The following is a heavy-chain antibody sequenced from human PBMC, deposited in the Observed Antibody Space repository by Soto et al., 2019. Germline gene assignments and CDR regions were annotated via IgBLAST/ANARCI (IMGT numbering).Heavy chain of an antibody. CDR2: IILPFGTP. J-gene: IGHJ4*02. V-gene: IGHV1-69*12. CDR1: GTTFSNFA. CDR3: VRGPDYEGYFDY. Sequence: QVRLVQSGAEVKKTGSSVKVSCVASGTTFSNFAIGWVRQAPGQGLEWMGGIILPFGTPNYAQKFQGRVTISADESMTTAYMELRGLRSEDTAVYYCVRGPDYEGYFDYWGQGTLVTVSS. D-gene: IGHD3-22*01.